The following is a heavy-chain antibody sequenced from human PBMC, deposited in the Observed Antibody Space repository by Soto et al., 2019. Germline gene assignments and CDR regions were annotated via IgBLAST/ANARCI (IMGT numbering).Heavy chain of an antibody. J-gene: IGHJ4*02. CDR2: VNYSGST. D-gene: IGHD3-22*01. Sequence: SETLSLTCAVSGGAFSGYYWSWIRQPPGKGLEWIGEVNYSGSTNYNPSLKSRVTMSVDTSKNQIALRVTSVTAADTAVYYCARGQNYFDSRDYYFDIWGQGTLVTV. V-gene: IGHV4-34*01. CDR1: GGAFSGYY. CDR3: ARGQNYFDSRDYYFDI.